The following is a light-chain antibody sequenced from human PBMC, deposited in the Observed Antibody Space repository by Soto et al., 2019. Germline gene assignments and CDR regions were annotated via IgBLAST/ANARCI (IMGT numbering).Light chain of an antibody. CDR3: QQYSKWPIT. Sequence: EIVLTQSVATVSLPPGERATLSCRASQSVSRYLAWYQQKPGQAPRLLIYDTSYRATGIPARFSGSGSGTEFTLTITSLQSEDFAVYYCQQYSKWPITFGQGTRLEIK. V-gene: IGKV3-11*01. J-gene: IGKJ5*01. CDR1: QSVSRY. CDR2: DTS.